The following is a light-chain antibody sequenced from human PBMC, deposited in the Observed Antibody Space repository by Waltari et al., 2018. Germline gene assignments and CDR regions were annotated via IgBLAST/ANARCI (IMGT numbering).Light chain of an antibody. Sequence: SYVLTQPPSASVAPGKTARITCGGNNIGSKSVHAYQQKPGQAPVLGVYDDSDRPSGIPERFSGSNSGNTATLTISRVEAGDEADYYCQVWDSSSDPVVFGGGTKLTVL. CDR1: NIGSKS. V-gene: IGLV3-21*03. J-gene: IGLJ2*01. CDR2: DDS. CDR3: QVWDSSSDPVV.